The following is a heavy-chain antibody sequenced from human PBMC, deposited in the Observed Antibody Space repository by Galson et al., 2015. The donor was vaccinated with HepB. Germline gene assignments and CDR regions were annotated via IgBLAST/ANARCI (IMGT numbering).Heavy chain of an antibody. V-gene: IGHV3-7*03. Sequence: SLRLSCAASGFTFSNYWMSWVRQAPGKGLEWVANIKQDGSEKYYVDSVKGRFTISRDNAKNSLYLQMNSLRDEDTAVYYCASEQLGPFDFWGQGTLVAVSS. CDR1: GFTFSNYW. CDR2: IKQDGSEK. CDR3: ASEQLGPFDF. D-gene: IGHD6-13*01. J-gene: IGHJ4*02.